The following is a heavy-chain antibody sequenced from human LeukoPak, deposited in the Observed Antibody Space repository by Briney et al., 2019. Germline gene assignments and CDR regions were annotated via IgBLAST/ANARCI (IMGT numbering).Heavy chain of an antibody. CDR3: ARDRGYDILTGYPNWFDP. D-gene: IGHD3-9*01. Sequence: ASVKVSCXAXGYTFTSYGISWVRQAPGQGLEWMGWISAHNGNTNYAQKLQGRVTMTTDTSTSTAYMELRSLRSDDTAVYYCARDRGYDILTGYPNWFDPWGQGTLVTVSS. CDR2: ISAHNGNT. J-gene: IGHJ5*02. V-gene: IGHV1-18*01. CDR1: GYTFTSYG.